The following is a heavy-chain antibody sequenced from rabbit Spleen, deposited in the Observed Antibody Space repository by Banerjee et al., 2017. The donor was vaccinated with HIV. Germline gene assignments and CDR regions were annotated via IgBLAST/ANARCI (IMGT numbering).Heavy chain of an antibody. J-gene: IGHJ6*01. D-gene: IGHD2-1*01. CDR2: IYAGSGVYT. CDR3: ARPYDL. Sequence: QSLEESGGDLVKPGASLTLTCTASGFSFSSSDYMCWVRQAPGKGLESIACIYAGSGVYTYYPSWAKGRFTISKASSTAVTLQMTSLTAADMATYFCARPYDLWGQGTLVTVS. CDR1: GFSFSSSDY. V-gene: IGHV1S40*01.